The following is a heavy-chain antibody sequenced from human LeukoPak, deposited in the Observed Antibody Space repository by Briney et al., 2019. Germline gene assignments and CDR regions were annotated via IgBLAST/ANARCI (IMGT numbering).Heavy chain of an antibody. CDR3: ARWAGSSRNWVLNFDY. CDR2: ISSSGSTK. Sequence: GGSLRLSCAASGFTFSDYYMSWIRQAPGKGLEWVSYISSSGSTKYYADSVKGRFTISRDNAKKSLYLQMNSLRVEDTAVYYCARWAGSSRNWVLNFDYWGQGTLVTVSS. J-gene: IGHJ4*02. CDR1: GFTFSDYY. D-gene: IGHD3-9*01. V-gene: IGHV3-11*04.